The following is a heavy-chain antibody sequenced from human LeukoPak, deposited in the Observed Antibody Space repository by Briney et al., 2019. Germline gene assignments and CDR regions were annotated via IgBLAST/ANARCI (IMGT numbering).Heavy chain of an antibody. D-gene: IGHD6-6*01. CDR3: ARVARLVRFYYYYMDV. CDR2: IYHSGST. Sequence: SETLSLTCTVSGYSISSGYYWGWIRQPPGKGLEWIGSIYHSGSTNYNPSLKSRVTISVDTSKNQFSLKLSSVTAADTAVYYCARVARLVRFYYYYMDVWGKGTTVTVSS. V-gene: IGHV4-38-2*02. CDR1: GYSISSGYY. J-gene: IGHJ6*03.